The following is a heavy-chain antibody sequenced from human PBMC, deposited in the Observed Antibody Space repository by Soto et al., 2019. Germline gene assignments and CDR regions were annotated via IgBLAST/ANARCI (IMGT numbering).Heavy chain of an antibody. V-gene: IGHV3-21*01. Sequence: GGSLRLSCAASGFTFSSYSMNWVRQAPGKGLEWVSSISSSSSYIYYADSVKGRFTISRDNAKNSLYLQMNSLRAEDTAVYYCARDRGDVVVSNYYMDVWGKGTTVTVSS. CDR3: ARDRGDVVVSNYYMDV. D-gene: IGHD2-2*01. CDR1: GFTFSSYS. CDR2: ISSSSSYI. J-gene: IGHJ6*03.